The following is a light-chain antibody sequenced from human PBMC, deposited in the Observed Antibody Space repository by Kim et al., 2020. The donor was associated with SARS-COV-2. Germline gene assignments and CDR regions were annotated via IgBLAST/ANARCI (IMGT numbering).Light chain of an antibody. CDR3: AAWDDSLNGPGV. J-gene: IGLJ3*02. CDR1: TSNIGLNP. Sequence: QSVLTQPPSASGTPGQRVTISCSGSTSNIGLNPVNWYQQVPGSAPKLLIHSNNQRPSGVPDRFSGSKSGTSASLVISGLQSEDEADYYCAAWDDSLNGPGVFGGGTQLTVL. V-gene: IGLV1-44*01. CDR2: SNN.